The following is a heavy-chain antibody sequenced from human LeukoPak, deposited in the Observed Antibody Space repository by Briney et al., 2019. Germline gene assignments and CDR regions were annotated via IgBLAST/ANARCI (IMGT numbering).Heavy chain of an antibody. Sequence: GASVKASCKASGGTFSSYAISWVRQAPGQGLEWMGRIIPILGIANYAQKFQGRVTITADKSTSTAYMELSSLRSEDTAVYYCARHYYDSSGHYGFDYWGQGTLVTVSS. V-gene: IGHV1-69*04. D-gene: IGHD3-22*01. CDR2: IIPILGIA. J-gene: IGHJ4*02. CDR3: ARHYYDSSGHYGFDY. CDR1: GGTFSSYA.